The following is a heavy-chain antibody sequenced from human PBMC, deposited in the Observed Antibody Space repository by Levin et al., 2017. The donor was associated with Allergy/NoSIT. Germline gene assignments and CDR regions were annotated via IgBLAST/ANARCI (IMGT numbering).Heavy chain of an antibody. D-gene: IGHD5-18*01. V-gene: IGHV1-2*02. CDR2: INPNSGGT. CDR1: GYTFTGYY. CDR3: ARALDTEPGSFDY. Sequence: ASVKVSCKASGYTFTGYYMHWVRQAPGQGLEWMGWINPNSGGTNYAQKFQGRVTMTRDTSISTAYMELSRLRSDDTAVYYCARALDTEPGSFDYWGQGTLVTVSS. J-gene: IGHJ4*02.